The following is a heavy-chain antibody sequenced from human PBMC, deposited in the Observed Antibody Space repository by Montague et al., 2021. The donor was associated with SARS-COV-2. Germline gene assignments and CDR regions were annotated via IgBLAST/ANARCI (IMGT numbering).Heavy chain of an antibody. CDR1: GASISSSSYY. D-gene: IGHD3-22*01. CDR2: IYYSGST. Sequence: SETLSLTCTVSGASISSSSYYWGWIRQPPGKGLEWIGSIYYSGSTYYSPSLKSRVTISVDTSKNQFSLKLSSVTAADTAVYYCARHGKTRIAMIVVVIGYFDYWGQGTLVTVSS. J-gene: IGHJ4*02. V-gene: IGHV4-39*01. CDR3: ARHGKTRIAMIVVVIGYFDY.